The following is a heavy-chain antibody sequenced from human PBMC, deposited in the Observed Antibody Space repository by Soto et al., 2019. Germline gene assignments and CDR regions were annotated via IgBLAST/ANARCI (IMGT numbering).Heavy chain of an antibody. CDR1: GFTFSSYA. CDR3: AKQYQHAPFPFYYMDV. D-gene: IGHD2-2*01. Sequence: GGSLRLSCAASGFTFSSYAMSWVRQAPGKGLEWVSAISGSGGSTYYADSVKGRFTISRDNSKNTLYLQMNSLRAEDTAVYYCAKQYQHAPFPFYYMDVWGKGTTVTVS. J-gene: IGHJ6*03. CDR2: ISGSGGST. V-gene: IGHV3-23*01.